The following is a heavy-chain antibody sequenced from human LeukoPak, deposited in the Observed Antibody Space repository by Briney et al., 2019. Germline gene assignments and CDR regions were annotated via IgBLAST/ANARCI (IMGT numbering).Heavy chain of an antibody. CDR3: ARLTYYDILTGSYYFDY. V-gene: IGHV3-30*02. CDR2: IRYDGSNK. Sequence: GGSLTLSCAASGFTFSSYGMHSVRQAPGKGLEWVAFIRYDGSNKYYADPVKGRFTISRDNSKNTLYLQMNSLRAEDTAVYYCARLTYYDILTGSYYFDYWGQGTLVTVSS. CDR1: GFTFSSYG. J-gene: IGHJ4*02. D-gene: IGHD3-9*01.